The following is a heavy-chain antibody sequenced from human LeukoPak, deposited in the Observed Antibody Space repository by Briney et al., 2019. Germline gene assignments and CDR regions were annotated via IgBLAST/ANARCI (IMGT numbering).Heavy chain of an antibody. CDR1: GYTFTSYG. V-gene: IGHV1-18*01. D-gene: IGHD5-12*01. CDR2: ISAYNGDT. J-gene: IGHJ4*02. Sequence: GASVKVSCKASGYTFTSYGISWVRQAPGQGLEWMGWISAYNGDTRYAQKFQGRLTVTTDTSTTTAYMELRSLSSNDKAIYYCARRPGYDRRLSSLDYWGQGTLVTVSS. CDR3: ARRPGYDRRLSSLDY.